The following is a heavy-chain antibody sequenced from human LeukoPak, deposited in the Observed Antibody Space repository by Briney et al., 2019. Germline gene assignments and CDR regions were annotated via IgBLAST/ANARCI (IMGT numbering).Heavy chain of an antibody. J-gene: IGHJ4*02. CDR3: AREVGYSSSWVYFFDY. D-gene: IGHD6-13*01. V-gene: IGHV4-59*01. CDR2: IYYSGST. Sequence: SGTLSLTCTVSGGSISGYYWSWIRQPPGKGLEWIGYIYYSGSTNYNPSLKSRVTISVDTSKNQFSLKLSSVTAADTAVYYCAREVGYSSSWVYFFDYWGQGTLVTVSS. CDR1: GGSISGYY.